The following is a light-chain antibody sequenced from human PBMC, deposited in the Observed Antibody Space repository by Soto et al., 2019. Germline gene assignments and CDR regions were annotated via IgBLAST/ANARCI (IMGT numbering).Light chain of an antibody. CDR3: SSYTSSSTYV. Sequence: QSALTQPASVSGSPGQSITISCTGTSSDVGGYNYVSWYQQHPGKAPKLMIYDVSNRPSGLSNRFSGSKSGNTASLTISGLQAEDEADCFCSSYTSSSTYVFGNGTKVTVL. CDR2: DVS. V-gene: IGLV2-14*01. CDR1: SSDVGGYNY. J-gene: IGLJ1*01.